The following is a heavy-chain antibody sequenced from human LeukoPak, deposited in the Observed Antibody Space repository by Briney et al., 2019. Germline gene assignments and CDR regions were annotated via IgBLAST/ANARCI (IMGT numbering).Heavy chain of an antibody. CDR2: IYYSGST. CDR1: GGSISSSSYY. CDR3: ARPSRGLRYFDWAREYFQH. Sequence: SETLSLTCTVSGGSISSSSYYWGWIRQPPGKGLEWIGSIYYSGSTYYNPSLKSRVTISVDTSKNQFSLKLSSVTAADTAVYYCARPSRGLRYFDWAREYFQHWGQGTLVTVSS. V-gene: IGHV4-39*07. D-gene: IGHD3-9*01. J-gene: IGHJ1*01.